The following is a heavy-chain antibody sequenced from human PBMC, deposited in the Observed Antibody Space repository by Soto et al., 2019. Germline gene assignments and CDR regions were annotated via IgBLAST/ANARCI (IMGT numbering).Heavy chain of an antibody. V-gene: IGHV2-5*01. CDR2: IYWNGDE. Sequence: QSTLKESGPTLVRPTQTLTLTFSFSGFSLSTSGVGVGWIRQPPGKALEWLAHIYWNGDEHYRPSLKSRLSITKDTSINQVVLTMTNMDPVDTATYYCARGLAALPVFAFDIWGQGTMVTVSS. D-gene: IGHD6-6*01. J-gene: IGHJ3*02. CDR3: ARGLAALPVFAFDI. CDR1: GFSLSTSGVG.